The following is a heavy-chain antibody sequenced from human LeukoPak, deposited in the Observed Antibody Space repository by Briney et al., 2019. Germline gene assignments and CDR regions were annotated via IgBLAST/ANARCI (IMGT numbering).Heavy chain of an antibody. CDR3: ARDHGLNKRWFDP. Sequence: ASVKVSCKASEYTFTGYYMHWVRQAPGQGLEWMGWINPDSGGTNYAQKFQGRVTMTRDTSISTAYVELSRLTSDDTAVHYCARDHGLNKRWFDPWGQGTLVTVSS. CDR2: INPDSGGT. V-gene: IGHV1-2*02. J-gene: IGHJ5*02. D-gene: IGHD1/OR15-1a*01. CDR1: EYTFTGYY.